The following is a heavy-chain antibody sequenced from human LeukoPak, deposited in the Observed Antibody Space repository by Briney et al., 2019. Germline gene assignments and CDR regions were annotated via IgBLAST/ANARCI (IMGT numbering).Heavy chain of an antibody. CDR2: ISWNSGSI. Sequence: TGGSLRLSCAASGFTFDDYAMHWVRHAPGKGLEWVSGISWNSGSISYADSVKGRFTISRDNAKNSLYLQMNSLRAEDTALYYCAKDMWEDYGDYVGYFDYWGQGTLVTVSS. CDR3: AKDMWEDYGDYVGYFDY. J-gene: IGHJ4*02. D-gene: IGHD4-17*01. V-gene: IGHV3-9*01. CDR1: GFTFDDYA.